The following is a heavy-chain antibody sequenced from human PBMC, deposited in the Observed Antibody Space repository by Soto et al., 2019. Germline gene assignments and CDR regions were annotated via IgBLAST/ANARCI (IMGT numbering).Heavy chain of an antibody. J-gene: IGHJ4*02. CDR3: VCFECGRTAVVTAMEANGY. CDR1: GFTFSNYW. CDR2: VNSDESST. V-gene: IGHV3-74*01. D-gene: IGHD2-21*02. Sequence: VQLVASGGDLGQPGGSLRLSCAASGFTFSNYWMHWVRQGPGKGLVWVSRVNSDESSTSYADSVKGRFTISRDNAKNTLYLQMSSLRFEDTALYYCVCFECGRTAVVTAMEANGYWGQGTLVTVSS.